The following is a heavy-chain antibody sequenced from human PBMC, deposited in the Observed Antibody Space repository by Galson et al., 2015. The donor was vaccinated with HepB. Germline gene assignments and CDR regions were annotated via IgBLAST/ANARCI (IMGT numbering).Heavy chain of an antibody. Sequence: ETLSLTCTVSGGSISSYYWSWIRQPPGKGLEWIGYIYYSGSTNYNPSLKSRVTISVDTSKNQFSLKLSSVTAADTAVYYCARHVPLWFGERLSLGPTDYWGQGTLVTVSS. CDR2: IYYSGST. CDR1: GGSISSYY. D-gene: IGHD3-10*01. V-gene: IGHV4-59*08. J-gene: IGHJ4*02. CDR3: ARHVPLWFGERLSLGPTDY.